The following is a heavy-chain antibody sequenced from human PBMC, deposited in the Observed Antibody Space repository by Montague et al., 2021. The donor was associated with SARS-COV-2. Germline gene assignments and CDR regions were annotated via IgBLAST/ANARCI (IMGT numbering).Heavy chain of an antibody. CDR1: GGSINSSY. V-gene: IGHV4-59*01. D-gene: IGHD5-24*01. Sequence: SETLSLTCTVSGGSINSSYRSWIRQPPGKGLEWIGYIYYRGSTNYNPSLKTRVTISVDTSKNQFSLKLNSMTAADTAVYYCAREDRWNWFDPWGQGTLVIVSS. J-gene: IGHJ5*02. CDR3: AREDRWNWFDP. CDR2: IYYRGST.